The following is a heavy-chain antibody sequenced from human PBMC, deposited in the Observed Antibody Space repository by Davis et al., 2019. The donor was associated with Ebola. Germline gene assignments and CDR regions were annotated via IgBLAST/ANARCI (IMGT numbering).Heavy chain of an antibody. D-gene: IGHD6-13*01. CDR3: ARTRIAAAGRFFYYFGMDA. CDR2: ISSSSSYI. CDR1: GFTFSSYS. V-gene: IGHV3-21*01. Sequence: GGSLRLSCAASGFTFSSYSMNWVRQAPGKGLEWVSSISSSSSYIYYADSVKGRFTISRDNAKNSLYLQMNSLRAEDTAVYYCARTRIAAAGRFFYYFGMDAWGQGTLVTVSS. J-gene: IGHJ6*02.